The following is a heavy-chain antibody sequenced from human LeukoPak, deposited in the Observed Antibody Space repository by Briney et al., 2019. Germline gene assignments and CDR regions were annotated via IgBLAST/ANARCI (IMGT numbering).Heavy chain of an antibody. Sequence: SETLSLTCTVSGGSTSSGSYYWSWIRQPAGKGLEWIGRIYSSGSTNYNSSLKSRVTISVDTSKNQFSLKLSSVTAADTAVYYCARSTYYYGSGSYYPFDCWGQGTLVTVSS. V-gene: IGHV4-61*02. D-gene: IGHD3-10*01. CDR1: GGSTSSGSYY. CDR2: IYSSGST. J-gene: IGHJ4*02. CDR3: ARSTYYYGSGSYYPFDC.